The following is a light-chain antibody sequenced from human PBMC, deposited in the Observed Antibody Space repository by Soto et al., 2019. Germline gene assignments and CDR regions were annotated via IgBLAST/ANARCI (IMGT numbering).Light chain of an antibody. V-gene: IGLV4-69*01. Sequence: QSVLTQSPSASASLGASVKLTCTLSSGHSSYAIAWHQQQPEKGPRYLMNLNSDGSHSKGDGIPDRFSGSSSGAERYLTISSLQSEDEADYYCQTWGTGIPHVVFGGGTKLTVL. J-gene: IGLJ2*01. CDR3: QTWGTGIPHVV. CDR1: SGHSSYA. CDR2: LNSDGSH.